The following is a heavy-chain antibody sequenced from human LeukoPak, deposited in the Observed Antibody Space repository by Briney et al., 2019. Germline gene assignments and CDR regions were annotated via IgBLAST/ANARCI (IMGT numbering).Heavy chain of an antibody. CDR3: ARDGDGVSAMPFDY. Sequence: GGSLRLSCAASGFTFSSYWMSWVRQAPGKGLEWVANIKQDGSEKYYVDSVKGRFTISRDNAKSSLSLQMNTLRVEDTAVYYCARDGDGVSAMPFDYWGQGTLVTVAS. CDR1: GFTFSSYW. CDR2: IKQDGSEK. V-gene: IGHV3-7*01. J-gene: IGHJ4*02. D-gene: IGHD2-2*01.